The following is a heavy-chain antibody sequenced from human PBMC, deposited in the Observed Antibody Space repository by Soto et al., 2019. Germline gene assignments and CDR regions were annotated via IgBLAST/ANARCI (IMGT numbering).Heavy chain of an antibody. CDR3: ARGLIFYYYYYMDV. D-gene: IGHD3-3*01. V-gene: IGHV4-39*07. Sequence: SETLSLTCTVSGGSISSSSYYWGWIRQPPGKGLEWIGSIYYSGSTYYNPSLKSRVTISVDTSKNQFSLKLSSVTAADTAVYYCARGLIFYYYYYMDVWGKGTTVTVSS. CDR1: GGSISSSSYY. CDR2: IYYSGST. J-gene: IGHJ6*03.